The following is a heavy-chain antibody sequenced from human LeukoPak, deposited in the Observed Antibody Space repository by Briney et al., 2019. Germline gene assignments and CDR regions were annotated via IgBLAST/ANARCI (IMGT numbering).Heavy chain of an antibody. D-gene: IGHD5-18*01. J-gene: IGHJ4*02. Sequence: PSETLSLTCAVYGGSSSGYYWSCIRQPPGKGLEWVGEINHSGSTNYNTSLKSRVIISVDTSKNQFSLKLSPVTAAETAVYCCAREPPVDTAYYFDYWGQGTLVTVSS. V-gene: IGHV4-34*01. CDR3: AREPPVDTAYYFDY. CDR1: GGSSSGYY. CDR2: INHSGST.